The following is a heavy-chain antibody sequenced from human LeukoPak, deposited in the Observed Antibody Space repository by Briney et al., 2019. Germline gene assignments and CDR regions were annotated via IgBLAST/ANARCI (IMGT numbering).Heavy chain of an antibody. J-gene: IGHJ4*02. CDR3: ARAYCSGGSCYLYYFDY. CDR2: ISAYNGNT. Sequence: ASVKVSCKASGYTFTSYGISWVRQAPGQGLEWMGWISAYNGNTNYAQKLQGRVTMTTDTSTSTAYMELRSLRSDDTAVYSCARAYCSGGSCYLYYFDYWGQGTLVTVSS. V-gene: IGHV1-18*01. D-gene: IGHD2-15*01. CDR1: GYTFTSYG.